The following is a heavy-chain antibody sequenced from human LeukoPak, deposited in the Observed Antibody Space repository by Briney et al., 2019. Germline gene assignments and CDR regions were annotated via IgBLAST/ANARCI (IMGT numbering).Heavy chain of an antibody. J-gene: IGHJ4*02. D-gene: IGHD3-10*02. CDR1: GVSISSYY. CDR3: ARASVRGAARIDY. CDR2: IYYSGST. Sequence: SEPLSLTCTVSGVSISSYYWSWIRQPPGKGLEWIGYIYYSGSTNYNPSLKSRVTISVDTSKNQFSLKLSSVTAADTAVYYCARASVRGAARIDYWGQGTLVTVSS. V-gene: IGHV4-59*01.